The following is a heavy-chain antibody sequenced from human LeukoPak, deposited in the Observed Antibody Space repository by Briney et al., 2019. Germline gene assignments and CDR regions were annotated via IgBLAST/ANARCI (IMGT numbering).Heavy chain of an antibody. D-gene: IGHD6-13*01. Sequence: PSETLSLTCSVSGGSISSSSYYWGWIRQPPGKGLEWIGSIYYSGSTYYNPSLKSRVTISVDTSKNQFSLKLSSVTAADTAVYYCARRVAAARYPGHDAFDIWGQGTMVTVSS. V-gene: IGHV4-39*01. CDR3: ARRVAAARYPGHDAFDI. J-gene: IGHJ3*02. CDR2: IYYSGST. CDR1: GGSISSSSYY.